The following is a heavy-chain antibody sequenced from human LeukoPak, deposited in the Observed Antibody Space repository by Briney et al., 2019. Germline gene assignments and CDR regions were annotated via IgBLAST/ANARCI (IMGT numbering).Heavy chain of an antibody. CDR3: ARAYCGGDCYTYRNWFDP. D-gene: IGHD2-21*01. CDR1: GGTFSSYA. CDR2: IIPIFGTA. Sequence: SVKVSCKASGGTFSSYAISWVRQAPGQGLEWMGGIIPIFGTANYAQKFQGRVTITADESTSTAYMELSSMRSGDTAVYYCARAYCGGDCYTYRNWFDPWGQGTLVSVSS. V-gene: IGHV1-69*01. J-gene: IGHJ5*02.